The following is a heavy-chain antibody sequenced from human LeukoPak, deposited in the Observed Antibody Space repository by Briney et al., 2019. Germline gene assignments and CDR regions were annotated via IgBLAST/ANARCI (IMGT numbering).Heavy chain of an antibody. Sequence: SETLSLTCTVSGGSISSSSYYWGWIRQPPGKGLEWIGSIYYSGTTYYNPSLKSRVTISEDASKNQFSLKLSSVAAADTAVYYCSFNLGSGSYAFDIWGQGTMVTVSS. V-gene: IGHV4-39*07. CDR2: IYYSGTT. J-gene: IGHJ3*02. CDR1: GGSISSSSYY. CDR3: SFNLGSGSYAFDI. D-gene: IGHD3-10*01.